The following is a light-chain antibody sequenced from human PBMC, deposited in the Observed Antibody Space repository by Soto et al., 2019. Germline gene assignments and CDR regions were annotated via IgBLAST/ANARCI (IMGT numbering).Light chain of an antibody. V-gene: IGLV2-14*01. J-gene: IGLJ1*01. Sequence: QSALTQPASVSGSPGQSITISCTGTSSDVGAYNFVSWYQQHPGKAPKLMIYDVRNRPSGMSNRFSGSKSGNTASLTISGLQADDEADYYCSSYSTSITPYVLGTGTKLTVL. CDR1: SSDVGAYNF. CDR2: DVR. CDR3: SSYSTSITPYV.